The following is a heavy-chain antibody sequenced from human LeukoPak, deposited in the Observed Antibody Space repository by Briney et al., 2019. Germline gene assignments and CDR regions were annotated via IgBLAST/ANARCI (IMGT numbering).Heavy chain of an antibody. Sequence: PSETLSLTCTISNGSIRGYYWSWIRQPPGKGLEWIGYIYYSGAARYNPSLKSRVTISGDTSKNQFSLNLSSVTAADTAVYYCARVGSYSDWFGPWGQGTLVTVSS. V-gene: IGHV4-59*01. CDR1: NGSIRGYY. J-gene: IGHJ5*02. D-gene: IGHD3-10*01. CDR3: ARVGSYSDWFGP. CDR2: IYYSGAA.